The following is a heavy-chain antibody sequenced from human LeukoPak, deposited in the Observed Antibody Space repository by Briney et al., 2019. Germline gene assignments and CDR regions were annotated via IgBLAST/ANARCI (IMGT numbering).Heavy chain of an antibody. V-gene: IGHV1-69*05. CDR2: IIPFLDTS. CDR3: ARAQAGNYDWPLDL. Sequence: VASVKVSCKASGYTFSNYALSWVRQAPGQGLEWMGAIIPFLDTSNYPPKFQDRVTITTDESTSTAYMELSSLRSDDTAVYYCARAQAGNYDWPLDLWGQGTLVTVSS. CDR1: GYTFSNYA. D-gene: IGHD5-12*01. J-gene: IGHJ5*02.